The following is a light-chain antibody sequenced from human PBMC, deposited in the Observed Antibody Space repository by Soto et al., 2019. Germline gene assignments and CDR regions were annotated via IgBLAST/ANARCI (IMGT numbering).Light chain of an antibody. CDR1: SSDVGGYNY. V-gene: IGLV2-14*01. Sequence: QSALTQPASVSGSPGQSITLSCTGTSSDVGGYNYVSWYQQHPGKAPKLMIYDVSNRPSGVSNRFSGSKSGNTASLTISGLQAEDEADYYCSSYTSSSTLGVFVGGTKLTVL. CDR2: DVS. CDR3: SSYTSSSTLGV. J-gene: IGLJ2*01.